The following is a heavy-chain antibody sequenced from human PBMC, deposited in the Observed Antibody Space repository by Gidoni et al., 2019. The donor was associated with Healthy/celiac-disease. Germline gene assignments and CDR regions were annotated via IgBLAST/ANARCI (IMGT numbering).Heavy chain of an antibody. CDR1: GVTLRSYG. CDR2: ISYDGSNK. D-gene: IGHD2-2*02. J-gene: IGHJ4*02. CDR3: AKDQGPLVVPAAIGDY. Sequence: QVQLVEPGGGVVQPGRSRRLAGAATGVTLRSYGMHWVRQAPGKGLEWVAVISYDGSNKYYADSVKVRFTISRDNSKNTLYLQMNSLRAEDTAVYYCAKDQGPLVVPAAIGDYWGQGTLVTVSS. V-gene: IGHV3-30*18.